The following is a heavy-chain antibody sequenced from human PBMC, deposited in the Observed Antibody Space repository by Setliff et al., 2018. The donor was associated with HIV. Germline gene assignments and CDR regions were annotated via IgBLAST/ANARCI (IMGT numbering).Heavy chain of an antibody. D-gene: IGHD3-22*01. CDR1: GYTFTDYY. Sequence: AASVKVSCKASGYTFTDYYIHWVRQAPGQGLEWMGRINPNNGGTNYAQKFQGRVTMTRDTSISTAYMELSRLRSDDTAVYYCARDGYCDSSGYSAFDIWGQGTMVTVSS. CDR3: ARDGYCDSSGYSAFDI. V-gene: IGHV1-2*06. J-gene: IGHJ3*02. CDR2: INPNNGGT.